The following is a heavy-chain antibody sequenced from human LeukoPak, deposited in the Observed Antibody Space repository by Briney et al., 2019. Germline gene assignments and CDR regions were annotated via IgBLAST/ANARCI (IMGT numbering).Heavy chain of an antibody. CDR1: GGSFTGYY. V-gene: IGHV4-34*01. D-gene: IGHD1-1*01. CDR2: INRSGVT. Sequence: SETLSLTCAVYGGSFTGYYWSWIRLAPGKGLEWIGEINRSGVTNYNPSLKSRVTLSVDTSKSQFSLKLTSLTAADTAVFYCARGRFGNPLQLEPRRPFDMWGQGTMVAISS. CDR3: ARGRFGNPLQLEPRRPFDM. J-gene: IGHJ3*02.